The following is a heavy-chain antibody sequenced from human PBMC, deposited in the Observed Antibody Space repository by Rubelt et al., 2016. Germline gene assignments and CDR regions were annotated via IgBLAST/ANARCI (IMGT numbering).Heavy chain of an antibody. V-gene: IGHV4-34*01. CDR1: GGSFSGYY. CDR3: AGGSLAARRPYYYYGMDV. CDR2: INHSGST. J-gene: IGHJ6*02. D-gene: IGHD6-6*01. Sequence: QVQLQQWGAGLLKPSETLSLTCAVYGGSFSGYYWSWIRQPPGKGLEWIGEINHSGSTNYNPSLKSRVTMSVDTSKNQFSLKLSSVTAADTAVYYCAGGSLAARRPYYYYGMDVWGQGTTVTVSS.